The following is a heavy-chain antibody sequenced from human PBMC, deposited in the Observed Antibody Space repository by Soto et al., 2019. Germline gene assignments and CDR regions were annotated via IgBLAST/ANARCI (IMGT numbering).Heavy chain of an antibody. CDR3: AREGYCSSGSCALYSHDFFGMDV. V-gene: IGHV1-18*01. D-gene: IGHD2-15*01. CDR1: HYSFARYG. CDR2: ISTYNSNT. Sequence: QVQLVQSGAEVKKPGASVKVSCKASHYSFARYGISWVRQAPEQGLEWMGWISTYNSNTKYAQKFQGRVTMTTDTPTSTAYMNLRSLTSDDTAVYYCAREGYCSSGSCALYSHDFFGMDVWGQGTTVTVSS. J-gene: IGHJ6*02.